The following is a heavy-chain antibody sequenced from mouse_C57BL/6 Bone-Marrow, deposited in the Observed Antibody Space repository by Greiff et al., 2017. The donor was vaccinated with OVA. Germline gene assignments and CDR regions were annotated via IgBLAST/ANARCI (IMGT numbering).Heavy chain of an antibody. J-gene: IGHJ4*01. CDR2: ISDGGSYT. Sequence: EVKLVESGGGLVKPGGSLKLSCAASGFTFSSYAMSWVRQTPEKRLEWVATISDGGSYTYYPDNVKGRFTISRDNAKNNLYLQMSHLKSEDTAMYYCARDPGGYYVYYAMDYWGQGTSVTVSS. CDR3: ARDPGGYYVYYAMDY. CDR1: GFTFSSYA. V-gene: IGHV5-4*01. D-gene: IGHD2-3*01.